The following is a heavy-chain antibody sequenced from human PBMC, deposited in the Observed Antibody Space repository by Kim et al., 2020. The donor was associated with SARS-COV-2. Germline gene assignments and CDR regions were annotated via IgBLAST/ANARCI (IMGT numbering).Heavy chain of an antibody. CDR2: IYSGGST. J-gene: IGHJ2*01. Sequence: GGSLRLSCAASGFTVSSNYMSWVRQAPGKGLEWVSVIYSGGSTYYADSVKGRFTISRDNSKNTLYLQMNSLRAEDTAVYYCARGWGNPYWYFDLWGRGTLVTVSS. CDR1: GFTVSSNY. CDR3: ARGWGNPYWYFDL. D-gene: IGHD3-16*01. V-gene: IGHV3-53*01.